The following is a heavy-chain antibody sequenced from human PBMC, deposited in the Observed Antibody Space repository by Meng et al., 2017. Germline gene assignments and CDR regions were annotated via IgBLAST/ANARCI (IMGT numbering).Heavy chain of an antibody. CDR2: IDWDDDK. D-gene: IGHD2-21*01. Sequence: SGPTLVKPTQTLTLTCTFSGFSLSTSGMCVSWVRQPPGKALEWLALIDWDDDKYYSTSLKTRLTISKDTSKNQVVLTMTNMDPVDTATYYCARTSVDPDCYYYGMDVWGQGTTVTVSS. V-gene: IGHV2-70*20. J-gene: IGHJ6*02. CDR1: GFSLSTSGMC. CDR3: ARTSVDPDCYYYGMDV.